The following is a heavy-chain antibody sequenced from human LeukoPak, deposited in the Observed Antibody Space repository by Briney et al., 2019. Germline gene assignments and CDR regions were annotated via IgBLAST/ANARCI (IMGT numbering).Heavy chain of an antibody. Sequence: SETLSLTCTVSGGSISSGSYYWSWIRQPAGKGLEWIGRIYTGGSTNYNPSLKSRVTISVDTSKNQFSLKLSSVTAADTAVYYCASGLRYFDLYYWGQGTLVTVSS. CDR3: ASGLRYFDLYY. CDR2: IYTGGST. V-gene: IGHV4-61*02. D-gene: IGHD3-9*01. J-gene: IGHJ4*02. CDR1: GGSISSGSYY.